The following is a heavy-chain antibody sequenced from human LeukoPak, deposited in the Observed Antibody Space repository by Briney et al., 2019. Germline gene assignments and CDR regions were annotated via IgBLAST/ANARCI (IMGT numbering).Heavy chain of an antibody. Sequence: GGSLRLSCAASGFTFSSYAMSWVRQAPGKGLEWVSAISGSGGSTYYADSVKGRFTISRDNSKNTLYLQMNSLRAEDTAVYYCARDALIRITIFGVVIIPGYFDYWGQGTLVTVSS. CDR1: GFTFSSYA. CDR2: ISGSGGST. V-gene: IGHV3-23*01. D-gene: IGHD3-3*01. J-gene: IGHJ4*02. CDR3: ARDALIRITIFGVVIIPGYFDY.